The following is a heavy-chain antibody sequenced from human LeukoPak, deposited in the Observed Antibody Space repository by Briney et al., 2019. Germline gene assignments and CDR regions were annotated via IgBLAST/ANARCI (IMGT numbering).Heavy chain of an antibody. Sequence: PGRSLRLSCAASGFTFSSYAMHWVRQAPGKGLEWVAVISYDGSNKYYADSVKGRFTISRENSKNTLYLQMNSLRAEDTAGYYCARDPGGYYGHFDYWGQGTMVTVSS. V-gene: IGHV3-30-3*01. CDR3: ARDPGGYYGHFDY. J-gene: IGHJ4*02. CDR2: ISYDGSNK. D-gene: IGHD3-22*01. CDR1: GFTFSSYA.